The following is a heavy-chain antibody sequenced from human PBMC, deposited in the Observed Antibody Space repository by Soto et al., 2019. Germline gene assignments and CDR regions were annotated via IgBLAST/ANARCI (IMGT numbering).Heavy chain of an antibody. Sequence: ASVKVSCKASGYTFTTYGIAWVRQAPGQGLEWMGWISTYNGNTKYAQNLRGRVTMTTDTSTYTAYMELRSLRSDDTAVYYCVRDLEGDDTNGNDCWGQGTLVTVSS. CDR2: ISTYNGNT. CDR1: GYTFTTYG. CDR3: VRDLEGDDTNGNDC. V-gene: IGHV1-18*01. J-gene: IGHJ4*02. D-gene: IGHD2-8*01.